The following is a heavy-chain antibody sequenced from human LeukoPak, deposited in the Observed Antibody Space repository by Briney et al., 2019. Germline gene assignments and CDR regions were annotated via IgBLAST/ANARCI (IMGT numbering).Heavy chain of an antibody. D-gene: IGHD2-15*01. V-gene: IGHV3-21*01. J-gene: IGHJ4*02. CDR2: ISSSSSYI. CDR3: AKDRGGAFDY. Sequence: KAGGSLRLSCAASGFTFSSYSMNWVRQAPGKGLEWVSSISSSSSYIYYADSVKGRFTISRDNAKNSLYLQMNSLRAEDTAVYYCAKDRGGAFDYWGQGTLVTVSS. CDR1: GFTFSSYS.